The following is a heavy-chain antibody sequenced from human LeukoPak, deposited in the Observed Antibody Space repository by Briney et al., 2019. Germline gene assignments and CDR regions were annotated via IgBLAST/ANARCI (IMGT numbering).Heavy chain of an antibody. CDR2: IYWDDDK. V-gene: IGHV2-5*02. D-gene: IGHD6-13*01. J-gene: IGHJ4*02. CDR1: GFSLSTSGVG. Sequence: SGPTLVNPTQTLTLTCTFSGFSLSTSGVGVGWIRQSPGKALEWLALIYWDDDKRYSPSLKSRLTITKDTSKNQVVLTMTNMDPVDTATYYCTVTIIAAAYDYWGQGTLVTVSS. CDR3: TVTIIAAAYDY.